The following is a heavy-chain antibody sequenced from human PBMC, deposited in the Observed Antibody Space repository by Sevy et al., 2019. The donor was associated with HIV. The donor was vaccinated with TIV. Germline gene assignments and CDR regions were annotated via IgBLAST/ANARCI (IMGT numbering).Heavy chain of an antibody. D-gene: IGHD3-10*01. V-gene: IGHV4-30-4*01. CDR1: GGSISSGDYY. CDR2: IYYSGST. CDR3: ARADRITMPVDY. J-gene: IGHJ4*02. Sequence: SETLSLTCTVSGGSISSGDYYWSWIRQPPGKGLEWIGYIYYSGSTYYNPSLKSRVTISVDTSKNQFSLKLSSVTAADTAVDYCARADRITMPVDYWGQGTLVTVSS.